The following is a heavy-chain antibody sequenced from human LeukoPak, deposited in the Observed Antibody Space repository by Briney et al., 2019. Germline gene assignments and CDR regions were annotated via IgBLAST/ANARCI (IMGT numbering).Heavy chain of an antibody. CDR3: ARRGPGYHIDY. Sequence: PSETLSLTCAVYGGSFSGYYWSWIRQPPGKGLEWIGEINHSGSTNYNPSLRSRVTISVDTSKNQFSLKLNSVTAADTAVYYCARRGPGYHIDYWGQGTLVTVSS. CDR2: INHSGST. CDR1: GGSFSGYY. J-gene: IGHJ4*02. V-gene: IGHV4-34*01. D-gene: IGHD3-9*01.